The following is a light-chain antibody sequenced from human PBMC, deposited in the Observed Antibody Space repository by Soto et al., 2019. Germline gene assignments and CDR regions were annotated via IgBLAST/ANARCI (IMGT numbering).Light chain of an antibody. CDR3: QQYNNWPPRT. V-gene: IGKV1-39*01. J-gene: IGKJ1*01. CDR2: GAS. CDR1: QSISSY. Sequence: DIQMTQSPSSLSASVGDRVTITCRASQSISSYLNWYQQKPGKAPKLLIYGASTRATGIPARFSGSGSGTEFTLTISSLQSEDFAVYYCQQYNNWPPRTFGQGTKVEIK.